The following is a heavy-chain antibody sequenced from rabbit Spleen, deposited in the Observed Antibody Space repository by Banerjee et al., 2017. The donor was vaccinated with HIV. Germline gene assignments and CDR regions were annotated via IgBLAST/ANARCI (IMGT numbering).Heavy chain of an antibody. Sequence: QQLVESGGGLVKPGASLTLTCKASGFSFSSGYYMSWVRQAPGKGLEWIGCIGTGKDVYATWAKGRFIMSRTSSTTVTLQMTSLTAADTATYFCARDLVGVIGCNFYLWGPGTLVTVS. J-gene: IGHJ4*01. V-gene: IGHV1S40*01. D-gene: IGHD1-1*01. CDR2: IGTGKD. CDR1: GFSFSSGYY. CDR3: ARDLVGVIGCNFYL.